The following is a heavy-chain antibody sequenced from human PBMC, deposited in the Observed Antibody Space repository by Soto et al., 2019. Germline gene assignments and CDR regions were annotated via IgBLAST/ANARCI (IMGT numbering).Heavy chain of an antibody. CDR2: ISYDGSNK. D-gene: IGHD2-8*01. J-gene: IGHJ5*02. CDR3: AKDRRYCTNGVCYSYNWFDP. Sequence: GGSLRLSCAASGFTFSSYGMHWVRQAPGKGLEWVAVISYDGSNKYYADSVKGRFTISRDKSKNTLYLQMNSLRAEDTAVYYCAKDRRYCTNGVCYSYNWFDPWGQGTLVTVSS. V-gene: IGHV3-30*18. CDR1: GFTFSSYG.